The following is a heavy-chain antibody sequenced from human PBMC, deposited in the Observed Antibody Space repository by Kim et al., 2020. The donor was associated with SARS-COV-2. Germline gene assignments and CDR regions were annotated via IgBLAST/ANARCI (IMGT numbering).Heavy chain of an antibody. D-gene: IGHD3-22*01. J-gene: IGHJ4*02. CDR3: ATDGRITMIVVVTTPFAY. CDR2: ISGSGGST. Sequence: GGSLRLSCAASGFTFSSYAMSWVRQAPGKGLEWVSAISGSGGSTYYADSVKGRLTISRDNSKNTLYLQMNSMRAEDTAVYYCATDGRITMIVVVTTPFAYWGQGTLVTVSS. CDR1: GFTFSSYA. V-gene: IGHV3-23*01.